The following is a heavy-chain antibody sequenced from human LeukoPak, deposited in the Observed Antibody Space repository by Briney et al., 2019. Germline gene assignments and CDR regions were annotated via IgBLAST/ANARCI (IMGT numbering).Heavy chain of an antibody. V-gene: IGHV3-23*01. CDR2: ITGNAGDR. CDR3: ASEVALVSIITIDN. Sequence: PGGSLKLSCAASGFTFSSYDMAWVRQFPGKGLEWVSAITGNAGDRHYAESVRGRFTISIDTSKNTVYLQLNSLRVEDTAVFYCASEVALVSIITIDNWGQGILVTVSS. CDR1: GFTFSSYD. J-gene: IGHJ4*02. D-gene: IGHD3-10*01.